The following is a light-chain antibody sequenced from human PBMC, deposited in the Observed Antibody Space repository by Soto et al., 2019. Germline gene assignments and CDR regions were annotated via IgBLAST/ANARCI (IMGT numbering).Light chain of an antibody. J-gene: IGKJ1*01. V-gene: IGKV3-20*01. Sequence: EIVLTQSPGTLSLSPGERATLSCRASQSINYFYLAWYQQKPGQAPTLLMNEASTRATGIPARFSGSGSGTEFTLTITRLEPEDAAVYFCQAYGYSQWTLRQVTKVDIK. CDR2: EAS. CDR3: QAYGYSQWT. CDR1: QSINYFY.